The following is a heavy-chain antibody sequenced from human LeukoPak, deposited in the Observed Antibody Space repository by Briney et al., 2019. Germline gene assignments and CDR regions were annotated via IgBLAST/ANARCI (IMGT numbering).Heavy chain of an antibody. Sequence: GGSLRLSCAASGFSVTYNYMTWVRQAPGKGLEWVSLLYSAGSTNYADSVKGRFTISRDDSKNTLYLQMNSLRAEDTAVYYCAKDNAYYYADYWGQGTLVTVSS. V-gene: IGHV3-53*05. CDR2: LYSAGST. CDR1: GFSVTYNY. D-gene: IGHD3-10*01. CDR3: AKDNAYYYADY. J-gene: IGHJ4*02.